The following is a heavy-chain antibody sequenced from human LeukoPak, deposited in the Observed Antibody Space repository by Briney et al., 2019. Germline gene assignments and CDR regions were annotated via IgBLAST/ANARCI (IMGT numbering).Heavy chain of an antibody. Sequence: SETLSLTCTVSGGSISSSSYYWGWIRQPPGKRLEWIGSIYYSGSTYYNPSLKSRVTISVDTSKNQFSLKLSSVTAADTAVYYCARLITIFGVDPDYWGQGTLVTVSS. CDR3: ARLITIFGVDPDY. D-gene: IGHD3-3*01. V-gene: IGHV4-39*01. J-gene: IGHJ4*02. CDR2: IYYSGST. CDR1: GGSISSSSYY.